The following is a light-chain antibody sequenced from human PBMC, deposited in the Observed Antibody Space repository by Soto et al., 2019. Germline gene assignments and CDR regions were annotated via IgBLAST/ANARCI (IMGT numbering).Light chain of an antibody. V-gene: IGLV2-8*01. CDR2: EVN. CDR3: SSYAGSSNV. CDR1: SSDVGGYSY. J-gene: IGLJ1*01. Sequence: ALAQPPSASGSPGQSVAISCTGTSSDVGGYSYVSWYQQHPGKAPKLMIYEVNKRPSGVPDRFSGSKSGNTASLTVSGLQAEDEADYYCSSYAGSSNVFGTGTKVTVL.